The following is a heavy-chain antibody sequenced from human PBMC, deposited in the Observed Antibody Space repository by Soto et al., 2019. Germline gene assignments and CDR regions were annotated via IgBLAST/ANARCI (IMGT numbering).Heavy chain of an antibody. CDR2: IIPILGTA. CDR1: GYTFTSYA. CDR3: ARGGVTARVYYYGMDV. J-gene: IGHJ6*02. D-gene: IGHD6-6*01. Sequence: ASVKVSCKASGYTFTSYAISWVRQAPGQGLEWMGGIIPILGTANYAQKFQGRVTITADESTSTAYMELSSLRSEDTAVYYCARGGVTARVYYYGMDVWGQGTTVTVSS. V-gene: IGHV1-69*13.